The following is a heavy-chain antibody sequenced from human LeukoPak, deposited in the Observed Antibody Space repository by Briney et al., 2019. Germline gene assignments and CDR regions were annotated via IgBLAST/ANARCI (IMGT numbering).Heavy chain of an antibody. Sequence: GSLRLSCAASGFTFSTYNMLWVRQTPGKGLEWLYYINSGGSAVHYADSVKDRFTFSRDNAKSSVYLQMNSLRVEDTGIYYCARVGARGDWFDYWGQGTRVTVSS. CDR3: ARVGARGDWFDY. CDR2: INSGGSAV. J-gene: IGHJ5*01. V-gene: IGHV3-48*01. CDR1: GFTFSTYN. D-gene: IGHD3-16*01.